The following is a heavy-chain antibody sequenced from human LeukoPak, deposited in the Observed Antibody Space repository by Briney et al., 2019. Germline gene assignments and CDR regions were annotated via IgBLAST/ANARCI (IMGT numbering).Heavy chain of an antibody. CDR2: IYYSGST. CDR3: ARGHEGSYFLGGWFDP. Sequence: PSETLSLTCTVSGGSISSYYWSWIRQPPGKGLEWIGYIYYSGSTNYNPSLKSRVTISVDTSKNQFSLKLSSVTAADTAVYYCARGHEGSYFLGGWFDPWGQGTLVTVSS. CDR1: GGSISSYY. D-gene: IGHD1-26*01. V-gene: IGHV4-59*01. J-gene: IGHJ5*02.